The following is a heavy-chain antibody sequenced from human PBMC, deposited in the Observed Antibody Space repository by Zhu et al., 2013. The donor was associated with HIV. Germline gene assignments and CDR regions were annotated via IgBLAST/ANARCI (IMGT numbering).Heavy chain of an antibody. Sequence: QVNLVQSGGEVKKPGASVKVSCKASGYTFLNHDVTWVRQSPGQGLEWMAWINVHTDTTKYADRFRDRITLTADRSTATVFMELRSLTSDDTAVYYCARHIGNYGDLYGMDVWGQGTTVTVSS. V-gene: IGHV1-18*01. CDR3: ARHIGNYGDLYGMDV. CDR1: GYTFLNHD. CDR2: INVHTDTT. D-gene: IGHD4-17*01. J-gene: IGHJ6*02.